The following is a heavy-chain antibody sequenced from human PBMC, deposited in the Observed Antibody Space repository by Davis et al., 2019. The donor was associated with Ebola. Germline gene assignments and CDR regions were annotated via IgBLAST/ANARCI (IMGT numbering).Heavy chain of an antibody. V-gene: IGHV4-59*01. CDR3: ARGGYCSGGSFGCLDY. J-gene: IGHJ4*02. D-gene: IGHD2-15*01. Sequence: SDTLSLTCTVPGGSISRYYWSWIRQPPGKGLARIGYIYYSGSTNYNPSLKSRVTISVDTSKNQFSLKLSSVTAADTAVYYCARGGYCSGGSFGCLDYWGQGTLVTVSS. CDR1: GGSISRYY. CDR2: IYYSGST.